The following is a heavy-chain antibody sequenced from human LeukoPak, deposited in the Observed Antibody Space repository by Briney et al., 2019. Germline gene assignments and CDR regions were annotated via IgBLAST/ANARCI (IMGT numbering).Heavy chain of an antibody. CDR1: GYTLTELS. CDR2: FDPEDGET. V-gene: IGHV1-24*01. J-gene: IGHJ4*02. CDR3: ATGLRYFDSDFDY. Sequence: ASVKVSCKVSGYTLTELSMHWVRQAPGKGLEWMGGFDPEDGETIYAQKSQGRVTMTEDTSTDTAYMELSSLRSEDTAVYYCATGLRYFDSDFDYWGQGTLVTVSS. D-gene: IGHD3-9*01.